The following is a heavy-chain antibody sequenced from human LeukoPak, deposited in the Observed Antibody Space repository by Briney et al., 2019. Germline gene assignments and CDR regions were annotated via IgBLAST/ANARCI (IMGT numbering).Heavy chain of an antibody. CDR2: ISSSSSTI. D-gene: IGHD3-16*01. CDR3: ARERGINADAFDI. J-gene: IGHJ3*02. Sequence: GGSLRLSCAASGFTFSNYAMNWVRQAPGKGLEWVSYISSSSSTIYYADSVKGRFTISRDNAKNSLYLQMNSLRAEDTAVYYCARERGINADAFDIWGQGTVVTVSS. V-gene: IGHV3-48*01. CDR1: GFTFSNYA.